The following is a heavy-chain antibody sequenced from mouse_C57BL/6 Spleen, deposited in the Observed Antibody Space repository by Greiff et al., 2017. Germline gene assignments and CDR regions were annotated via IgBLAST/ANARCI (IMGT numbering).Heavy chain of an antibody. V-gene: IGHV5-6*01. CDR1: GFTFSSYG. J-gene: IGHJ4*01. D-gene: IGHD4-1*01. Sequence: EVKLVESGGDLVKPGGSLKLSCAASGFTFSSYGMSWVRQTPDKRLEWVATISSGGSYTYYPDSVKGRFTISRDNAKNTLYQQMSSLKSEDTAMYDCARQWYLENGDGEEYYAMDYWGQGTSVTVSS. CDR2: ISSGGSYT. CDR3: ARQWYLENGDGEEYYAMDY.